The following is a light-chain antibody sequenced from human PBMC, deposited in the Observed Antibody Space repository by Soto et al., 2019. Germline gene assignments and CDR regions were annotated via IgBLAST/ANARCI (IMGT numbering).Light chain of an antibody. CDR1: QSVSSSY. CDR2: GAS. Sequence: EIVLTQSPGTLSLSPGERATLSCRASQSVSSSYLAWYQQKPGQAPRLLIYGASSRATGIPDRFSGSGSGTDFTLTISRREPEDFEVYYCQQYGSSPRTFGQGTKVEIK. CDR3: QQYGSSPRT. V-gene: IGKV3-20*01. J-gene: IGKJ1*01.